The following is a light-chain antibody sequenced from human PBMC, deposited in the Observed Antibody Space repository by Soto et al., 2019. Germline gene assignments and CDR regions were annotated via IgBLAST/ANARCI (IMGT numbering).Light chain of an antibody. J-gene: IGLJ3*02. CDR2: DVS. V-gene: IGLV2-14*03. CDR3: ASYASSNTVL. Sequence: QSALTQPASVSGSPGQSITISCTGTSSDIGGYNYVSWYQQHPGKAPKLMIYDVSDRPSGVSNRFSGSKSGNTACLTISGLQDEDEADYYCASYASSNTVLFGGGTKLTVL. CDR1: SSDIGGYNY.